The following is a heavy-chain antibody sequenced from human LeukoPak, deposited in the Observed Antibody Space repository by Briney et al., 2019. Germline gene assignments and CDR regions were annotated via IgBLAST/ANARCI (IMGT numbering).Heavy chain of an antibody. CDR1: GFTFNNYG. CDR2: IQYDGSNK. CDR3: AKFADDYYDSSGYYDDY. J-gene: IGHJ4*02. V-gene: IGHV3-30*02. Sequence: GGSLRLSCAASGFTFNNYGMHWVRQAPGKGLGWVAFIQYDGSNKYYVDSVKGRFTISRDNSKSTLYLQMNSLRTEDTAVYYCAKFADDYYDSSGYYDDYWGQGTLVTVSS. D-gene: IGHD3-22*01.